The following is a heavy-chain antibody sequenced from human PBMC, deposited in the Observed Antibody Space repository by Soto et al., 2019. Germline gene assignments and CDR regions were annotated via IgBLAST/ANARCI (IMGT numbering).Heavy chain of an antibody. CDR1: GGSIRSYY. Sequence: QVRLQESGPGLVKPSETLSLTCTVSGGSIRSYYWSWIRQAPGKGLEWIGYLYNSGSTVYNPSPKRRPPLSVDTSTNQSPLKLNSGTAADTAVYYCARDLWGYCGTDSDPLDVWGQGTTVTASS. J-gene: IGHJ6*02. D-gene: IGHD2-21*01. V-gene: IGHV4-59*01. CDR3: ARDLWGYCGTDSDPLDV. CDR2: LYNSGST.